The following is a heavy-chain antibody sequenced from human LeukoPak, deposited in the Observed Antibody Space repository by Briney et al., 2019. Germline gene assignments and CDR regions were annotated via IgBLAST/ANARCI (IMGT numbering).Heavy chain of an antibody. D-gene: IGHD1-26*01. CDR2: IYYSGST. CDR1: GGSISSGDYY. CDR3: ARGSGRERAGDY. J-gene: IGHJ4*02. Sequence: SQTLSLTCTVSGGSISSGDYYWSWIRQPPGKGVEWIGYIYYSGSTYYNPSLKSRVTISVDTSKNQFSLKLSSVTAADTAVYYCARGSGRERAGDYWGQGTLVTVSS. V-gene: IGHV4-30-4*01.